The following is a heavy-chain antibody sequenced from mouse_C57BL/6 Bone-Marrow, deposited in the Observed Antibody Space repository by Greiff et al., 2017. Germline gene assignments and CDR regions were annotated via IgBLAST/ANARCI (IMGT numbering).Heavy chain of an antibody. V-gene: IGHV1-50*01. J-gene: IGHJ3*01. Sequence: VQLLQPGAELVKPGASVKLSCTASGFTFTSYWMQWVQQRPGQGLEWIGEIDPSDSSTYYTHTFKGQVTLSVDTSSSTAYMQLSSLTSEDSAVYYWARGQRVRSPGFAYWGQGTLVTVSA. CDR3: ARGQRVRSPGFAY. D-gene: IGHD5-1*01. CDR2: IDPSDSST. CDR1: GFTFTSYW.